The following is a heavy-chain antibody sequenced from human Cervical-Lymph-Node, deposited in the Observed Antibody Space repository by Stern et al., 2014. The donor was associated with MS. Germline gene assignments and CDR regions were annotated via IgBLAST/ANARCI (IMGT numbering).Heavy chain of an antibody. CDR3: ARDALGSGPFDY. D-gene: IGHD6-19*01. Sequence: VQLGESGAEVKKPGSSVKVSCKASVGPFSSFSISWVRPAPGQGLEWMGGIIPVLGRTNYAQTFQGKVTITADESTSTAYMEVNSLRFEDTAVYYCARDALGSGPFDYWGQGTLVTVSS. V-gene: IGHV1-69*01. CDR1: VGPFSSFS. CDR2: IIPVLGRT. J-gene: IGHJ4*02.